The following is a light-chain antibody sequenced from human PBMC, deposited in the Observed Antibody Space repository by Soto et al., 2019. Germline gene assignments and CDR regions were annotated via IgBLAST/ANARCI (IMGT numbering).Light chain of an antibody. J-gene: IGLJ1*01. CDR1: SSDVGAYNY. Sequence: QSALTQPASVSGSPGQSITISCTGTSSDVGAYNYVSWYQQYPGKAPKLMIYGVTNRPSGVSNRFSGSKTGNTASLTISGLRAEDEADYYCFSHRSGDSHVFGTGTKLTVL. V-gene: IGLV2-14*01. CDR2: GVT. CDR3: FSHRSGDSHV.